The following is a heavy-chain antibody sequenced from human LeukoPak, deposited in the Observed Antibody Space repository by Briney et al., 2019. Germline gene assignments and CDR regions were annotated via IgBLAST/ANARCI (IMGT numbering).Heavy chain of an antibody. Sequence: GGPLRLSCTASGFTFGDYAMSWVRQAPGKGLEWVGFIRSKAYGGTTEYAASVKGRFTISRDDSKSIAYLQMNSLKTEDTAVYYCTGNIVVVPAAIGYYYYYGMDVWGQGTTVTVSS. CDR1: GFTFGDYA. CDR2: IRSKAYGGTT. V-gene: IGHV3-49*04. D-gene: IGHD2-2*01. CDR3: TGNIVVVPAAIGYYYYYGMDV. J-gene: IGHJ6*02.